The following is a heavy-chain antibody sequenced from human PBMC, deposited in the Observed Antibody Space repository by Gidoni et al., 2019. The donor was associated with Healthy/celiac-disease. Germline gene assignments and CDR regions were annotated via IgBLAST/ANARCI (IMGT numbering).Heavy chain of an antibody. D-gene: IGHD3-9*01. CDR3: ARRGYDILTDLNWFDP. CDR2: IDPSDSYT. CDR1: GYSFASYW. J-gene: IGHJ5*02. Sequence: EVQLVQSGAEVKKPGESLRLSCKGSGYSFASYWISWVRQMPGKCLEWMGRIDPSDSYTNYSTSFQGHVTISAEKSISTAYLQWSSLKASDTAMYYCARRGYDILTDLNWFDPWGQGTLVTVSS. V-gene: IGHV5-10-1*03.